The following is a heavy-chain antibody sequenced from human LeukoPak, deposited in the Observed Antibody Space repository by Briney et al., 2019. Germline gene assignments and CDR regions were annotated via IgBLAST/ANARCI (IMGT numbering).Heavy chain of an antibody. Sequence: QTWGSLRLSCAASGFTFSSYAMSWVRQAPGKGPEWISALSANGVGTYYADSVKGRFTISRDNSKNTLYLQMNGLRVEDSALYYCAKDRSYGLDVWGHGTMVTVSS. V-gene: IGHV3-23*01. J-gene: IGHJ6*02. CDR1: GFTFSSYA. CDR3: AKDRSYGLDV. CDR2: LSANGVGT.